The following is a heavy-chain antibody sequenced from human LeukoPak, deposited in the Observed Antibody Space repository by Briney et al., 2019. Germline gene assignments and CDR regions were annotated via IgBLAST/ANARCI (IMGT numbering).Heavy chain of an antibody. J-gene: IGHJ4*02. V-gene: IGHV1-2*02. CDR3: ARAHYLRLYFFDY. CDR1: GYTITDYY. D-gene: IGHD3-10*01. Sequence: ASVKVSCKASGYTITDYYMHWVRQAPGQGLEWMGWINPNSGGTNYAQKFEGRVTMTTDTSINTGYVELSSLTSDDTAVYFCARAHYLRLYFFDYWGQGTLVTVSS. CDR2: INPNSGGT.